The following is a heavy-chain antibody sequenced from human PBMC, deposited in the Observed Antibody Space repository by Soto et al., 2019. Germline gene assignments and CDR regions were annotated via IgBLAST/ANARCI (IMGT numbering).Heavy chain of an antibody. CDR3: VRDLDGSGSYYTDY. J-gene: IGHJ4*02. CDR1: GYNFINYG. CDR2: IRVHKGNT. D-gene: IGHD3-10*01. Sequence: QVQLVQSGVEVKKPGASVKVSCTASGYNFINYGITWVRQAPGQGLEWMGWIRVHKGNTNYAQKFQGRVTMSTDTSTSTAYMELRSLRPDDTAVYYCVRDLDGSGSYYTDYWGPGTLVIVSS. V-gene: IGHV1-18*01.